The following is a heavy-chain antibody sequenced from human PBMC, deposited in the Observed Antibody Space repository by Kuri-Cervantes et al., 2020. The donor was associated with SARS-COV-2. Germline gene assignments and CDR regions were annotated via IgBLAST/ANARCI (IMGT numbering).Heavy chain of an antibody. D-gene: IGHD2-15*01. CDR3: AKGLTPTPPTRYYDS. V-gene: IGHV3-30*18. CDR1: GFTFSSYG. CDR2: ISYDGSNK. J-gene: IGHJ5*01. Sequence: LSLTCAASGFTFSSYGMHWVRQAPGKGLEWVAVISYDGSNKYYADSVKGRFTISRDNSKDTVYLQLHSLRAEDTAIYFCAKGLTPTPPTRYYDSWGPGTLVTVSS.